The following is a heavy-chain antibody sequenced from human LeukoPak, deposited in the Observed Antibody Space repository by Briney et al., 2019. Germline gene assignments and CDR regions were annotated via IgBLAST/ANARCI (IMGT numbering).Heavy chain of an antibody. Sequence: GGSLRLSCAASGFTFSSYEMNWVRQAPGKGLEWVSYISSSGSTIYYADSVKGRFTISRDNAKNSLYLQMNSLRAEDTAVYYCASRGVAARPPPTFDYWGQGTLVTVSS. CDR1: GFTFSSYE. CDR3: ASRGVAARPPPTFDY. CDR2: ISSSGSTI. D-gene: IGHD6-19*01. V-gene: IGHV3-48*03. J-gene: IGHJ4*02.